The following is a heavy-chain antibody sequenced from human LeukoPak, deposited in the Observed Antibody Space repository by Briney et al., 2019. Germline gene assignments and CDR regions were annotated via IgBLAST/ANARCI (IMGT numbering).Heavy chain of an antibody. D-gene: IGHD3-16*01. CDR1: GGSISSSSYY. CDR2: INHSGST. Sequence: PSETLSLTCTVSGGSISSSSYYWGWIRQPPGKGLEWIGEINHSGSTNYNPSLKSRVTISVDTSKNQFSLKLSSVTAADTAVYYCARGLGGFDYWGQGTLVTVSS. V-gene: IGHV4-39*07. J-gene: IGHJ4*02. CDR3: ARGLGGFDY.